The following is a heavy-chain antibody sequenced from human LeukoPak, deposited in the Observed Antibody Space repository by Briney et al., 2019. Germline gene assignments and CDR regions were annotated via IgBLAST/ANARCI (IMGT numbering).Heavy chain of an antibody. D-gene: IGHD2-15*01. CDR2: IYHSGST. V-gene: IGHV4-38-2*02. CDR3: ARHRCSGGSCYPMNWFDP. CDR1: GYSISSGYY. Sequence: SETLSLTCTVSGYSISSGYYWGWIRQPPGKGLEWIGSIYHSGSTNYNPSLKSRVTIPVDTSKNQFSLKLSSVTAADTAVYYCARHRCSGGSCYPMNWFDPWGQGTLVTVSS. J-gene: IGHJ5*02.